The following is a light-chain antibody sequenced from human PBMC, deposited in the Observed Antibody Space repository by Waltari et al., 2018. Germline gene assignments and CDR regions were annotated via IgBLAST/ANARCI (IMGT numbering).Light chain of an antibody. V-gene: IGKV1-39*01. CDR2: GAS. Sequence: IQMTPSPSSLSAPVGEKVTITCRSSQSISEYLNWYQQKPGKAPKLLIYGASSLQSRVPSRFSGSGSGTDFTLSITSLQPEDSATYYWQQSYTFGGGTKVEIK. CDR1: QSISEY. CDR3: QQSYT. J-gene: IGKJ4*01.